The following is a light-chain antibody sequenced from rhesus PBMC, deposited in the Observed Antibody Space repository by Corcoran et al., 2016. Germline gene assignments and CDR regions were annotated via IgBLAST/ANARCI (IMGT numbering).Light chain of an antibody. CDR2: KAS. V-gene: IGKV1-74*01. Sequence: DIQMTQSPSSLSASIGDRATITCRASENVNNYLHWYQQKPGKDPKLLIYKASILQSGVPSRFSGSGSGTDFTLTISSLQPEGFATYYCHQCYGTPYSFGRGTKVEIK. J-gene: IGKJ2*01. CDR3: HQCYGTPYS. CDR1: ENVNNY.